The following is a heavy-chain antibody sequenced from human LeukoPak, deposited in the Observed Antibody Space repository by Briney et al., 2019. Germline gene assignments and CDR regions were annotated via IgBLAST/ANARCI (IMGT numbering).Heavy chain of an antibody. V-gene: IGHV3-53*01. CDR1: GFTVSSNY. J-gene: IGHJ4*02. Sequence: PGGSLRLSCAVSGFTVSSNYMTWVRQAPGKGLEWVSVISSGGSIYYADSVKGRFTISRDISKNTVDLQLNSRRAEDTAVYYCASGKETSMAQGYWGQGTLVTVSS. D-gene: IGHD5-18*01. CDR3: ASGKETSMAQGY. CDR2: ISSGGSI.